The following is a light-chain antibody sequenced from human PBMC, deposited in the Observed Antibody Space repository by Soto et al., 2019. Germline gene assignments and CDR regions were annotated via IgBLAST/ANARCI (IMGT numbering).Light chain of an antibody. Sequence: EIGLTQSPATLSLSPGERATLSCRASQSVSSYLAWYQQKPGQAPRLLIYDASNRATGIPARFSGSGSGTDFTLTISSLEPEDFAVYYCQQRSHWGGLTFGGGTKVDIK. J-gene: IGKJ4*01. CDR1: QSVSSY. V-gene: IGKV3-11*01. CDR3: QQRSHWGGLT. CDR2: DAS.